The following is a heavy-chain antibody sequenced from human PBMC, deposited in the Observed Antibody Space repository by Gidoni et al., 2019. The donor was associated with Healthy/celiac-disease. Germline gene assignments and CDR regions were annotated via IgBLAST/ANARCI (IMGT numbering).Heavy chain of an antibody. CDR2: GSNK. J-gene: IGHJ4*02. V-gene: IGHV3-30*02. CDR3: AQWGCSSTSCHNDY. D-gene: IGHD2-2*02. Sequence: GSNKYYADSVKGRFTISRDNSKNTLYLQMNSLRAEDTAVYYCAQWGCSSTSCHNDYWGQGTLVTVSS.